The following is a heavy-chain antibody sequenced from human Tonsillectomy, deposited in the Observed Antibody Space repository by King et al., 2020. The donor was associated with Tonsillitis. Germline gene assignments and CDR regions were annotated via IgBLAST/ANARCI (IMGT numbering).Heavy chain of an antibody. Sequence: VQLVESGGGLVQPGGSLKLSCAASGFTFSDSAVHWVRQASGKGLEWVGRIRSKANSYATVYSASVKGRFTVSRDDSTNTAYLQMNSLKTEDTAVYYCSILMVFDAFDIWGQGTIVTVSS. J-gene: IGHJ3*02. CDR2: IRSKANSYAT. CDR1: GFTFSDSA. D-gene: IGHD2-8*01. CDR3: SILMVFDAFDI. V-gene: IGHV3-73*01.